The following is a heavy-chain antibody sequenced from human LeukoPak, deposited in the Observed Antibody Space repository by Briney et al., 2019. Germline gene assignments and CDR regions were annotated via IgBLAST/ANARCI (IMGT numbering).Heavy chain of an antibody. V-gene: IGHV4-34*01. D-gene: IGHD2-8*02. CDR3: ARAQQSYWVFDY. CDR1: GGSFSGYY. Sequence: SETLSLTCAVYGGSFSGYYWSWIRQPPGKGLEWIGEINHSGSSNYNPSLKSRVTISVDMSKNQVSLKVNSVTAADTAVYYCARAQQSYWVFDYWGQGNLVTVSS. J-gene: IGHJ4*02. CDR2: INHSGSS.